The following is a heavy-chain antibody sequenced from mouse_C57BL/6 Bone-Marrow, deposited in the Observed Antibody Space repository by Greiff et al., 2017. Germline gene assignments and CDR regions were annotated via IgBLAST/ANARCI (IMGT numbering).Heavy chain of an antibody. J-gene: IGHJ3*01. CDR3: ARRGGLWFAY. D-gene: IGHD2-2*01. Sequence: EVKVVESGGGLVKPGGSLKLSCAASGFTFSSYTMSWVRQTPEKRLEWVATISGGGGNTYYPDSVKGRFTISRDNAKNHLYLQMSSLRSEDTALYYCARRGGLWFAYWGQGTLVTVSA. CDR1: GFTFSSYT. V-gene: IGHV5-9*01. CDR2: ISGGGGNT.